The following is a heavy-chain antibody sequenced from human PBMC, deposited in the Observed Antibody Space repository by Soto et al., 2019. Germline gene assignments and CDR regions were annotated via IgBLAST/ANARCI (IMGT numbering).Heavy chain of an antibody. V-gene: IGHV4-59*01. CDR2: IYYSGST. D-gene: IGHD6-6*01. CDR3: ARGSIAARPRDWFDP. CDR1: GGSISSYY. J-gene: IGHJ5*02. Sequence: SETLSLTCTVSGGSISSYYWSWIRQPPGKGLEWIGYIYYSGSTNYNPSLKSRVTISVDTSKNQFSLKLSSVTAADTAVYYCARGSIAARPRDWFDPWGRGTLVTVSS.